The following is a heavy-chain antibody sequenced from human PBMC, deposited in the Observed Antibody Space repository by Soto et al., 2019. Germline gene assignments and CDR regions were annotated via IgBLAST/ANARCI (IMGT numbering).Heavy chain of an antibody. CDR3: AKNSLYHYDSSGYPLDY. D-gene: IGHD3-22*01. CDR2: ISGSGGST. J-gene: IGHJ4*02. CDR1: GFTFSSYA. Sequence: EVQLLESGGGLVQPGGSLRLSCAASGFTFSSYAMSWVRQAPGKGLEWVSAISGSGGSTYYADSVKGRFTISRDNSKNTLYLQMNSLRAEDTAVYYCAKNSLYHYDSSGYPLDYWGQGTLVTVSS. V-gene: IGHV3-23*01.